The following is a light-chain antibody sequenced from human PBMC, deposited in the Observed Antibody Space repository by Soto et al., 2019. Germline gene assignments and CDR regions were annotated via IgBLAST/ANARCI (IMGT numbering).Light chain of an antibody. V-gene: IGKV3-15*01. CDR2: DTS. CDR1: QSVSIH. J-gene: IGKJ5*01. CDR3: QQYSNWPPIT. Sequence: ETVMTQSPGTLSVSLGERATLSCRASQSVSIHLAWYQQKPGQAPRLLIYDTSTRATGIPARFSGSGSGTEFTLTVSSLQSEDFAVYYCQQYSNWPPITFSQGTRLEI.